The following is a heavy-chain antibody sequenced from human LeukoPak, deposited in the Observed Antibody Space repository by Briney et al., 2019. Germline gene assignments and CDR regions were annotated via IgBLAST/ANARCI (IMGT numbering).Heavy chain of an antibody. CDR2: MNPNSGNT. J-gene: IGHJ3*02. V-gene: IGHV1-8*01. Sequence: ASVKVSCKASGYTFTSYDINWVRQATGQGLEWMGWMNPNSGNTGCAQKFQGRVTMTRNTSISTAYMELSSLRSEDTAVYYCARGIPYRDAFDIWGQGTMVTVSS. D-gene: IGHD2-2*02. CDR1: GYTFTSYD. CDR3: ARGIPYRDAFDI.